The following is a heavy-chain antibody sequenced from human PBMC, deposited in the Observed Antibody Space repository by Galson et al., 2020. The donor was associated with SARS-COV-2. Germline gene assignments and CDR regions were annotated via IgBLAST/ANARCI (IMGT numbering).Heavy chain of an antibody. CDR1: GDSISRSSYY. CDR3: ARPGLGHSYAMGDT. V-gene: IGHV4-39*01. CDR2: IHRSGST. Sequence: SETLSLTCTVSGDSISRSSYYWGWIRQPPGKGLEYIGSIHRSGSTNYNPSLKSRVTISVDTSRSQFSLKLNSLTAADTAVYYCARPGLGHSYAMGDTWGQGTMVTISS. J-gene: IGHJ3*01. D-gene: IGHD3-16*01.